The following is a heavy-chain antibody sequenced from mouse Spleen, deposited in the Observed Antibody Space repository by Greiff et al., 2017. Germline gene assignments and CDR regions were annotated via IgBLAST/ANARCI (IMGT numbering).Heavy chain of an antibody. J-gene: IGHJ2*01. CDR2: IYPGDGDT. D-gene: IGHD1-1*01. CDR3: ADYYGSGY. Sequence: QVQLKESGPELVKPGASVKISCKASGYAFSSSWMNWVKQRPGKGLEWIGRIYPGDGDTNYNGKFKGKATLTADKSSSTAYMQLSSLTSEDSAVYFCADYYGSGYWGQGTTLTVSS. CDR1: GYAFSSSW. V-gene: IGHV1-82*01.